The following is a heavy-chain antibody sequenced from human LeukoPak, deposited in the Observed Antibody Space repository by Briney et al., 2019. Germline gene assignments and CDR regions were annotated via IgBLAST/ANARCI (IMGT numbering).Heavy chain of an antibody. CDR1: GFTFSSYG. V-gene: IGHV3-30*02. CDR3: AKGIRYNFDY. Sequence: GGSLRLSCAVSGFTFSSYGMHWVRQAPGKGLEWVAFIRYDGSNKYYADSVKGRFTISRDNSKNTLYLQMNSLRAEDTAVYYCAKGIRYNFDYWGQGTLVTVSS. CDR2: IRYDGSNK. D-gene: IGHD1-14*01. J-gene: IGHJ4*02.